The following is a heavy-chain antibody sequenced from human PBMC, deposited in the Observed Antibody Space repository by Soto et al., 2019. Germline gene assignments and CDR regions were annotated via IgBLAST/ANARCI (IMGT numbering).Heavy chain of an antibody. CDR1: GFTFSIYA. J-gene: IGHJ3*01. Sequence: AGGSLRLSCVASGFTFSIYAMSWVRQVPGKGLEWVSPISDAAGSAYYVDSVRGRFTISRDNSKKTLYLQMNSLRAEDSAVYYCARPYGGKIGDAPDLWGPGTMVTVSS. V-gene: IGHV3-23*01. CDR2: ISDAAGSA. CDR3: ARPYGGKIGDAPDL. D-gene: IGHD4-17*01.